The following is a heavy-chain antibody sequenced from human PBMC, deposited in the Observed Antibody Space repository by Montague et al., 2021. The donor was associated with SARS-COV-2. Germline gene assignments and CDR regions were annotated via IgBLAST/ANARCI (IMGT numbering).Heavy chain of an antibody. CDR2: IYWDDDK. CDR1: GLSLSTSGLG. D-gene: IGHD3-10*01. CDR3: AQKVLGYGAGSLRFAP. V-gene: IGHV2-5*08. J-gene: IGHJ5*02. Sequence: PALVKPTQTLTLTCTLSGLSLSTSGLGVTWIRQPPGKALEWLALIYWDDDKRYSPSLKDRLTITKDTSKNQVALTMTYMDPEDTATYYCAQKVLGYGAGSLRFAPWGRGILVTVSS.